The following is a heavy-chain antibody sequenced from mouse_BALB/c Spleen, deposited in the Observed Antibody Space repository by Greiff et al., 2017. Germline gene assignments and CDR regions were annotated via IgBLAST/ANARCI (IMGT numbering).Heavy chain of an antibody. CDR1: GFTFSSFG. D-gene: IGHD3-2*01. V-gene: IGHV5-17*02. J-gene: IGHJ3*01. CDR3: ARDGQLGLPWFAY. CDR2: ISSGSSTI. Sequence: EVKLMESGGGLVQPGGSRKLSCAASGFTFSSFGMHWVRQAPEKGLEWVAYISSGSSTIYYADTVKGRFTISRDNPKNTLFLQMTSLRSEDTAMYYCARDGQLGLPWFAYWGQGTLVTVSA.